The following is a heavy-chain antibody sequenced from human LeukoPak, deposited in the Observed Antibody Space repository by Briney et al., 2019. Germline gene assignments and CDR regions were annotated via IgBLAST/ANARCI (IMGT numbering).Heavy chain of an antibody. CDR1: GYTFTSYY. CDR3: AREEDTIFGGLAYMDV. D-gene: IGHD3-3*01. V-gene: IGHV1-46*01. J-gene: IGHJ6*03. CDR2: INPSGGST. Sequence: GASVKVSCKASGYTFTSYYMHWVRQAPGQGLEWMGIINPSGGSTSYAQKFQGRVTMTRDMSTSTVYMELSSLRAEDTAVYYCAREEDTIFGGLAYMDVWGKGTTVTVSS.